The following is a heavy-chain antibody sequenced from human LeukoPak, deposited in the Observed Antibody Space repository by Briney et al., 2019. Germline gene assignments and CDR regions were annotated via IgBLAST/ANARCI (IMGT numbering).Heavy chain of an antibody. CDR1: GGSFSTYY. J-gene: IGHJ6*04. Sequence: SETLSLTCAVYGGSFSTYYWSWVRQPPGSGLEWIGEINHSGSTNYNPSLKSRVSVSIDTSKNQFSLKLSSLTAADTAIYFCARHGLGRGVYITRQYNYYMDVWGTGTTVTVSS. V-gene: IGHV4-34*01. CDR2: INHSGST. CDR3: ARHGLGRGVYITRQYNYYMDV. D-gene: IGHD3-10*01.